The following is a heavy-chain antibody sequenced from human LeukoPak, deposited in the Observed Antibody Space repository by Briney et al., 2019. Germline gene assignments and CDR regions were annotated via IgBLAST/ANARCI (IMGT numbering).Heavy chain of an antibody. Sequence: PGGSLRLSCAASGFTVSSNYMSWVRQAPGKGLEWVSVIYSGGSTYYADSVKGRFTISRDNSKNTLYLQMSSLRAEDTAVYYCARSSTVTTSYYYYGMDVWGQGTTVTVSS. CDR1: GFTVSSNY. CDR3: ARSSTVTTSYYYYGMDV. J-gene: IGHJ6*02. CDR2: IYSGGST. D-gene: IGHD4-17*01. V-gene: IGHV3-66*01.